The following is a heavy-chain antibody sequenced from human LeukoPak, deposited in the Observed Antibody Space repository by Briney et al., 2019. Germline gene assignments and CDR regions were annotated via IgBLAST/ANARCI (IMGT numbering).Heavy chain of an antibody. D-gene: IGHD5-24*01. CDR3: ARDNSVRDEAWWFNP. V-gene: IGHV1-46*01. CDR1: GYTFTSNY. Sequence: PVASVKVSCKAFGYTFTSNYMHWVRQAPGQGPEWMGVISPSGGSTTYAQKFQGRVTLTRDMSTGTDYLELSSLRSEDTAVYYCARDNSVRDEAWWFNPWGQGTLVTVSS. CDR2: ISPSGGST. J-gene: IGHJ5*02.